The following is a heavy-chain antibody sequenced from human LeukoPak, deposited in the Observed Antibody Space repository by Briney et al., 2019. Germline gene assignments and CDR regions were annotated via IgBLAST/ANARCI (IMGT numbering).Heavy chain of an antibody. CDR3: ARGLTYVVY. CDR1: GFTFSTYS. D-gene: IGHD3-16*01. Sequence: AGGSLRLSCAASGFTFSTYSMSWVRKAPGKGLEWVANIKQDGSEKYYVDAVKGRFTISRDNAKNSLYLQMNSLRAEDTAVYYCARGLTYVVYWGQGTLVTVSS. J-gene: IGHJ4*02. V-gene: IGHV3-7*04. CDR2: IKQDGSEK.